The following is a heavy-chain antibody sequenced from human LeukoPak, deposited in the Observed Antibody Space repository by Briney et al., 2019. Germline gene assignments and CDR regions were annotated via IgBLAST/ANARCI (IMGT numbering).Heavy chain of an antibody. CDR1: GFTFSSYS. J-gene: IGHJ4*02. CDR3: ATSRGSGSPEDY. CDR2: ISSSSSYI. Sequence: PGGSLRLSCAASGFTFSSYSMNWVRQAPGKGLEWVSSISSSSSYIYYADSVKGRFTISRDNAKNSLYLQMNSLRAEDTAVYYCATSRGSGSPEDYWGQGTLVTVSS. V-gene: IGHV3-21*01. D-gene: IGHD3-10*01.